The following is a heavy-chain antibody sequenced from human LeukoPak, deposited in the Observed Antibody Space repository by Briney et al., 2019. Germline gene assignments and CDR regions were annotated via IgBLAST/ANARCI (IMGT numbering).Heavy chain of an antibody. V-gene: IGHV1-2*02. D-gene: IGHD4-23*01. CDR3: ARDGGTLWSRHLDY. CDR2: INPNSGGT. J-gene: IGHJ4*02. CDR1: GYTFTGYY. Sequence: ASVKVSCKASGYTFTGYYMHWVRQAPGQGLEWMGWINPNSGGTNYAQKLQGRVTMTTDTSTSTAYMELRSLRSDDTAVYYCARDGGTLWSRHLDYWGQGTLVTVSS.